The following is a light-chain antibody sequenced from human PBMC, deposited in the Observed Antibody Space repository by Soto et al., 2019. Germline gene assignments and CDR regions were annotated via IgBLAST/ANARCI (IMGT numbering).Light chain of an antibody. CDR3: SSYTSDSSYV. CDR1: SSDVGLYDY. CDR2: AVS. V-gene: IGLV2-14*01. J-gene: IGLJ1*01. Sequence: QSALTQPASVSGSPGQSITISCTGTSSDVGLYDYVSWYQQHPGKAPQLMIYAVSNRPSGVSNRFSASKSGNTASLFISGLQAEDEADYYCSSYTSDSSYVLGPGTKVTVL.